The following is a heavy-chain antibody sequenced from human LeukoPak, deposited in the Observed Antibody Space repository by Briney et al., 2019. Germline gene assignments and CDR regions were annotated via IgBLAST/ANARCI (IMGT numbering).Heavy chain of an antibody. D-gene: IGHD3-22*01. V-gene: IGHV3-21*01. CDR2: ISSSSSYI. J-gene: IGHJ4*02. Sequence: GGSLRLSCAASGFTFSSYSMNWVRQAPGKGLEWVSSISSSSSYIYYADSVKGRFTISKDNAKNSLYLQMNSLRAEDTAVYYCARDRGGDSSGFYPDYWGQGTLVTVSS. CDR3: ARDRGGDSSGFYPDY. CDR1: GFTFSSYS.